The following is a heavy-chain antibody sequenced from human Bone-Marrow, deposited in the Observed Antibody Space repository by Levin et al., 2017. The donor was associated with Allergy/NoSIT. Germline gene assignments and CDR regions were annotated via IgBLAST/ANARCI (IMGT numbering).Heavy chain of an antibody. CDR3: GKDVSHYDTSGYIDY. CDR1: GFNFGDHA. Sequence: PGGSLRLSCAASGFNFGDHAMHWVRQGPGKGLQWVSGISWNGAIIGYADSLKGRFTISRDNAKNSVYLEIYSLRPEDTAFYYCGKDVSHYDTSGYIDYWGQGTLVTVSS. CDR2: ISWNGAII. V-gene: IGHV3-9*01. J-gene: IGHJ4*02. D-gene: IGHD3-22*01.